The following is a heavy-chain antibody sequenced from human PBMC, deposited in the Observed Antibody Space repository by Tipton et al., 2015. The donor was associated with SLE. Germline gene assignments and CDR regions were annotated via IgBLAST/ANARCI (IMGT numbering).Heavy chain of an antibody. CDR3: ARDFRADGNWFDP. CDR1: GASISGYF. CDR2: IHDTGSS. Sequence: TLSLTCTVSGASISGYFWSWIRQSPGKGLEWIAYIHDTGSSNYNPSLQSRVSGSIDTSKNQFSRKLSSVTAADTAVYYCARDFRADGNWFDPWGQGTLVTVSS. J-gene: IGHJ5*02. D-gene: IGHD5-24*01. V-gene: IGHV4-59*12.